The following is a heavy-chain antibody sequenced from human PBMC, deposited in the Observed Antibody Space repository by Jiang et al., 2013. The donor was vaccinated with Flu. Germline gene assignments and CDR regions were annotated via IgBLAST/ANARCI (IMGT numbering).Heavy chain of an antibody. CDR1: GGSFSGYY. CDR3: ARRSQYIAARRTEYFQH. D-gene: IGHD6-6*01. Sequence: LLKPSETLSLTCAVYGGSFSGYYWSWIRQPPGKGLEWIGEINHSGSTNYNPSLKSRVTISVDTSKNQFSLKLSSVTAADTAVYYCARRSQYIAARRTEYFQHWGQGTLVTVSS. CDR2: INHSGST. J-gene: IGHJ1*01. V-gene: IGHV4-34*01.